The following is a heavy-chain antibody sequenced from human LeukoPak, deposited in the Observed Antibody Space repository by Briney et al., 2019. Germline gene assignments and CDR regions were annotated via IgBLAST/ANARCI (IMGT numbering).Heavy chain of an antibody. CDR1: GFSFSSYG. V-gene: IGHV3-30*02. CDR2: IRYDGSNK. CDR3: AKESESYDSSGSTFHY. J-gene: IGHJ4*02. Sequence: GGSLRLSCAASGFSFSSYGMHWVRLAPGKGLEWVAFIRYDGSNKYYADSVKGRFTISRDDPKNTLYLQMNSLRAEGTAVYYCAKESESYDSSGSTFHYWGQGTLVTVSS. D-gene: IGHD3-22*01.